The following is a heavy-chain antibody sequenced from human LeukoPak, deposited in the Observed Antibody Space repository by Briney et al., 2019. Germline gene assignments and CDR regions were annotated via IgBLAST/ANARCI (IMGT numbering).Heavy chain of an antibody. CDR1: GYTFTSYY. CDR2: INPSGGST. V-gene: IGHV1-46*01. CDR3: ATEPFADYKSSGSLPSPFDY. J-gene: IGHJ4*02. Sequence: ASVKLSCKASGYTFTSYYMHWVRQSPGQGLEWMGIINPSGGSTNYAQKFQGRVTMTRDMSTSTVYMELISLRSEDTAVYYCATEPFADYKSSGSLPSPFDYWGQGTLVTVSS. D-gene: IGHD3-22*01.